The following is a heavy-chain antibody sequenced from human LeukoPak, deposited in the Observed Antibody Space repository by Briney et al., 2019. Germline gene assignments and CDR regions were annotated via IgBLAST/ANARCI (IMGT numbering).Heavy chain of an antibody. CDR1: GFTFSSYS. Sequence: GGSLRLSCAASGFTFSSYSMNWVRQAPGKGLEWVSSISSSSSYIYYADSVKGRLTLSRDNAKNSLYLQMNSLRAEDTAVYYCAMDYDFWSGFYGMDVWGQGTTVTVSS. J-gene: IGHJ6*02. CDR2: ISSSSSYI. V-gene: IGHV3-21*01. CDR3: AMDYDFWSGFYGMDV. D-gene: IGHD3-3*01.